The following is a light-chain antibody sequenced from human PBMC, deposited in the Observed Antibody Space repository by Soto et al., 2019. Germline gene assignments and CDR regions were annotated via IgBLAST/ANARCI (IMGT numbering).Light chain of an antibody. CDR1: QSIDSD. CDR2: GAS. J-gene: IGKJ1*01. CDR3: QQDSHWRT. Sequence: EIMMTQSPANVSVFPGERATLSCRASQSIDSDLAWYQQKPGHVPRLLIYGASTRATGVPARFSGSGSGTEFPLTIISLQSDDFAVYSWQQDSHWRTFGPGTKVEIK. V-gene: IGKV3-15*01.